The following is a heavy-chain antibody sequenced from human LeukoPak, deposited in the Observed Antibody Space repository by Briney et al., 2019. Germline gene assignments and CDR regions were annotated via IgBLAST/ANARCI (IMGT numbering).Heavy chain of an antibody. CDR3: ASSPYSSSWYGY. Sequence: SETLSLTCAVYGGSFSGYYWSWIRQPPGKGLEWIGEINHSGSTNYNPSLKSRVTISVDTAKNQFSLKLSSVTAADTAVYYCASSPYSSSWYGYWGQGTLVTVSS. J-gene: IGHJ4*02. V-gene: IGHV4-34*01. CDR1: GGSFSGYY. CDR2: INHSGST. D-gene: IGHD6-13*01.